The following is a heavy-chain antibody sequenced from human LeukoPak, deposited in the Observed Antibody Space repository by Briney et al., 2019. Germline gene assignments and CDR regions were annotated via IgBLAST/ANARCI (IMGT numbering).Heavy chain of an antibody. J-gene: IGHJ4*02. D-gene: IGHD6-19*01. CDR1: GFTFSSYW. CDR2: IKQDGSEK. Sequence: GGSLRLPCAASGFTFSSYWMSWVRQAPGKGLEWVANIKQDGSEKYYVDSVKGRFTISRDNAKNSLYLQMNSLRVEDTAVYYCARGGGSSGWYYWGQGTLATVSS. V-gene: IGHV3-7*04. CDR3: ARGGGSSGWYY.